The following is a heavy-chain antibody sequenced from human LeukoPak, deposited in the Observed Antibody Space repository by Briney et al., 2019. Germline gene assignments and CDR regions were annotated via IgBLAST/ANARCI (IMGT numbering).Heavy chain of an antibody. CDR3: AKAAVVDYYYYYYMDV. Sequence: GGSLRLSCAASGFTFSSYWMSWVRQAPGKGLEWVAVISYDGSNKYYADSVKGRFTISRDNSKNTLYLQMNSLRAEDTAVYYCAKAAVVDYYYYYYMDVWGKGTTVTVSS. J-gene: IGHJ6*03. D-gene: IGHD2-15*01. V-gene: IGHV3-30*18. CDR1: GFTFSSYW. CDR2: ISYDGSNK.